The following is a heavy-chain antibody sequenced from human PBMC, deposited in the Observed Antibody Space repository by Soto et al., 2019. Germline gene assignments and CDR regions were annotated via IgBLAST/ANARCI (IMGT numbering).Heavy chain of an antibody. CDR3: ARASSSWPYYYGMDV. CDR1: CGSISSGDYY. J-gene: IGHJ6*02. CDR2: IYYSGST. Sequence: SETLSLTCTLSCGSISSGDYYWSWIRQPPGKGLEWIGYIYYSGSTYYNPSLKSRVTISVDTSKDQFSLKLSSVTAADTAVYYWARASSSWPYYYGMDVWGQGTTVTVSS. D-gene: IGHD6-13*01. V-gene: IGHV4-30-4*01.